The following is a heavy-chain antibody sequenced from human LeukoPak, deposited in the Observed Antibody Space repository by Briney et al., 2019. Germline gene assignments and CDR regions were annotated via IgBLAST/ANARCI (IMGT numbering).Heavy chain of an antibody. Sequence: SETLSLTCAVSGYSISSGYYWGWIRQPPGKGLEWIGSIYHSGSTYYNPSLKSRVTISVDTSKNQFSPKLSSVTAADTAVYYCASSPEGALAFDIWGQGTMVTVSS. V-gene: IGHV4-38-2*01. J-gene: IGHJ3*02. CDR1: GYSISSGYY. D-gene: IGHD4/OR15-4a*01. CDR3: ASSPEGALAFDI. CDR2: IYHSGST.